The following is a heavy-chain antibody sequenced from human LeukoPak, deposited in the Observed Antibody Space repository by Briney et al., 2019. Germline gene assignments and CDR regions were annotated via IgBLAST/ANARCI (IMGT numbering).Heavy chain of an antibody. CDR2: INSDGSST. CDR3: ARVSYCSGGSCYSYFDY. CDR1: GFTFSSYW. V-gene: IGHV3-74*01. J-gene: IGHJ4*02. Sequence: PGGSLRLSCEATGFTFSSYWMYWVRQAPGKGLVWVSRINSDGSSTSYADSVKGRFTISRDNAKNTLYLQMNSLGVEDTAVYYCARVSYCSGGSCYSYFDYWGQGTLATVSS. D-gene: IGHD2-15*01.